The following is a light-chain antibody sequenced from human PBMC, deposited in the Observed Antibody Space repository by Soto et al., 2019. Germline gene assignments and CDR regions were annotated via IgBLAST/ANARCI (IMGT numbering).Light chain of an antibody. J-gene: IGKJ4*01. CDR2: DAS. CDR3: QQYDNLPLT. Sequence: DIQMTQSPSSLSASVGDRVTITCQASQDISEYLNWYQHKPGKAPKLLIYDASNLETGVTSRFSGSGSGTDFTFTISSLQPEDIATYYCQQYDNLPLTFGGGTKVEI. CDR1: QDISEY. V-gene: IGKV1-33*01.